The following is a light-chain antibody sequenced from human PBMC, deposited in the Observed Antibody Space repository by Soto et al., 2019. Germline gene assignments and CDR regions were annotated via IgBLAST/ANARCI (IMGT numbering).Light chain of an antibody. J-gene: IGLJ3*02. CDR1: SSDVGKYNL. CDR2: EVS. Sequence: QSALIQPASVSGSPGQSITISCTGTSSDVGKYNLVSWYQQHPGKAPKLMISEVSKRPSAVSDRFSGSKSGNTASLTISGLQAEDEADYYCCSYVGSSTLVFGGGTKVTV. CDR3: CSYVGSSTLV. V-gene: IGLV2-23*02.